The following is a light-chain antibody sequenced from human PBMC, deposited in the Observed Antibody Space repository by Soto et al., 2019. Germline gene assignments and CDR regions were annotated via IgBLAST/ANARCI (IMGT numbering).Light chain of an antibody. CDR3: QQYNNWPL. CDR2: GAS. J-gene: IGKJ1*01. CDR1: QSISTF. Sequence: ELVMTQSPATLSVAPWERATLSCRASQSISTFLAWYQQKPGQAPRLLIYGASTRATGIPARFSGSGSGTEFTLTISSLQSEDFAVYYCQQYNNWPLFGQGTKVDIK. V-gene: IGKV3-15*01.